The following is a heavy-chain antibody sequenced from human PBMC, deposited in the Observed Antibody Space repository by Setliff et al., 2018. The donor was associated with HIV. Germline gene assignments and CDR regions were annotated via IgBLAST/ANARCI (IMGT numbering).Heavy chain of an antibody. CDR3: VKEYHTEVTDTRVANYFDY. Sequence: ASVKVSCKASGYTFTSYFIQWVRQAPGQGLEWMGIIYPSGGSTTYAPKFQGRVTMTRDTSTSTVYMDLSGLRSDDTAVYYCVKEYHTEVTDTRVANYFDYWGQGTLVTVSS. D-gene: IGHD4-4*01. V-gene: IGHV1-46*01. J-gene: IGHJ4*02. CDR2: IYPSGGST. CDR1: GYTFTSYF.